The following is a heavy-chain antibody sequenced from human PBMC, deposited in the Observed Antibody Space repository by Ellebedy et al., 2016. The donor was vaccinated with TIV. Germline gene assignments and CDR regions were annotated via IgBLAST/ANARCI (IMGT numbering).Heavy chain of an antibody. CDR3: ARDRGYKAATAFDI. CDR1: GYSISSGYY. D-gene: IGHD2-15*01. J-gene: IGHJ3*02. CDR2: IYHSGST. V-gene: IGHV4-38-2*02. Sequence: GSLRLSCTVSGYSISSGYYWGWIRQPPGKGLEWIGTIYHSGSTYYNPSLKSRVTISVDTSKNQFSLKLSSVTAADTAVYYCARDRGYKAATAFDIWGQGTMVTVSS.